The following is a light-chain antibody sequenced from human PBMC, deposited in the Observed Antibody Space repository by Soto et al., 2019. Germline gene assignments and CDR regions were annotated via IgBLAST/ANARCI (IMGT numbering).Light chain of an antibody. Sequence: QSVLTQPPSASGTPGQRVTISCSGSSSNIGSNTVNWYLQLPGTAPKLLIYSNNQRPSGVPERFSGSKSGPSASLAISGLQSEDEADYYCAAWDDSLNGRVFGGGTKLTVL. J-gene: IGLJ3*02. V-gene: IGLV1-44*01. CDR2: SNN. CDR3: AAWDDSLNGRV. CDR1: SSNIGSNT.